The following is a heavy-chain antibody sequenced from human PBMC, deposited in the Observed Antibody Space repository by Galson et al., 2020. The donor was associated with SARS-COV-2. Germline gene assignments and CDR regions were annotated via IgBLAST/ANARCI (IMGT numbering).Heavy chain of an antibody. CDR1: GFSFDDYA. J-gene: IGHJ4*02. Sequence: GGSLRLSCVASGFSFDDYAMHWVRQAPGKGLEWVAGISWRSGSIIYADSVKGRFTISRDNAKNSLYLQMNSLSTEDTAFYYCAKDTDSSGFYLGYFDCWGQGVLVTVSS. D-gene: IGHD3-22*01. V-gene: IGHV3-9*01. CDR3: AKDTDSSGFYLGYFDC. CDR2: ISWRSGSI.